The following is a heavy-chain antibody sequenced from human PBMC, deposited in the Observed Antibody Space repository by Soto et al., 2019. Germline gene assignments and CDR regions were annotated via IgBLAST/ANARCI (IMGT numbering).Heavy chain of an antibody. CDR1: GFTFSGSA. CDR2: IRSKANSYAT. V-gene: IGHV3-73*01. D-gene: IGHD3-9*01. J-gene: IGHJ6*02. CDR3: TRHGYYDILTGYYPYGMDV. Sequence: TGGSPRLSCAASGFTFSGSAMHWVRQASGKGLEWVGRIRSKANSYATAYAASVKGRFTISRDDSKNTAYLQMNSLKTEDTAVYYCTRHGYYDILTGYYPYGMDVWGQGTTVTVSS.